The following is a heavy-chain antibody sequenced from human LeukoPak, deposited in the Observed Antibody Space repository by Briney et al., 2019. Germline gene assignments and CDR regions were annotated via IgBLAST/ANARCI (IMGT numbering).Heavy chain of an antibody. CDR2: IRSKANSYAT. D-gene: IGHD2-15*01. CDR1: GFTFSGSA. CDR3: TPQYCSGGSCLRP. J-gene: IGHJ5*02. V-gene: IGHV3-73*01. Sequence: GGSLRLSCAASGFTFSGSAMHWVRQASGKGLEWVGRIRSKANSYATAYAASVKGRFTISRDDSKNTAYLQMNSLKTEDTAVYYCTPQYCSGGSCLRPWGQGTLVTVPS.